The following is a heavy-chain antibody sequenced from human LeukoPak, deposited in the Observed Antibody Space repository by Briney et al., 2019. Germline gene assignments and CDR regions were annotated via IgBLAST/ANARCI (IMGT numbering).Heavy chain of an antibody. CDR1: GGSISSYY. J-gene: IGHJ4*02. CDR2: IYYSGST. V-gene: IGHV4-59*08. Sequence: SETLSLTCTVSGGSISSYYWSWIRQPPGKGPEWIGYIYYSGSTNYNPSLKSRVTISVDTSKNQFSLKLSSVTAADTAVYYCARHGSYDILTGYIDYWGQGTLVTVSS. D-gene: IGHD3-9*01. CDR3: ARHGSYDILTGYIDY.